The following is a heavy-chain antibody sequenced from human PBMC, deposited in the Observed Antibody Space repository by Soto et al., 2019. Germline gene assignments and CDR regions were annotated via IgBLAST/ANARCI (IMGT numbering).Heavy chain of an antibody. Sequence: ASVKVSCKASGYTFTSYGISWVRQAPGQGLEWMGWISAYNGNTNYAQKLQGRVTMTTDTSTSTAYMELRSLRSDDTAVYYCARVAADEIDNSAAGMDVWGQGTTVTVSS. CDR2: ISAYNGNT. D-gene: IGHD1-20*01. V-gene: IGHV1-18*01. CDR1: GYTFTSYG. CDR3: ARVAADEIDNSAAGMDV. J-gene: IGHJ6*02.